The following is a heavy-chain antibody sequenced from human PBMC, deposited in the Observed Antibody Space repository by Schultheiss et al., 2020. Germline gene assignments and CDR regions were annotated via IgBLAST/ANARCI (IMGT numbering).Heavy chain of an antibody. CDR3: TRESSNYYDSSVHYGMDV. CDR2: IRSKTNGYAT. V-gene: IGHV3-73*01. Sequence: GESLKISCAASGFSFSGSAIQWVRQAAGKGLEWVGRIRSKTNGYATEYVASVRGRFTISRDDSKNTAYLQMNSLRAGDTAVYYCTRESSNYYDSSVHYGMDVWGQGTTVTVSS. D-gene: IGHD3-22*01. CDR1: GFSFSGSA. J-gene: IGHJ6*02.